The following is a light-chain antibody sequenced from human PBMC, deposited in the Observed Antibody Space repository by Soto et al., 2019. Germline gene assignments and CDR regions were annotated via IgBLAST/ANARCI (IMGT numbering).Light chain of an antibody. CDR2: GPS. J-gene: IGKJ1*01. Sequence: EIAMTQSPATLSVSPEESATLSCRASQSVGSNVDWYQQKHGQAPRLLIYGPSSRATGIPARVSGSGSGTDFTLTISSLQSDDVGVYYGQLYNGRPPWTFGQGTKVEIK. V-gene: IGKV3-15*01. CDR1: QSVGSN. CDR3: QLYNGRPPWT.